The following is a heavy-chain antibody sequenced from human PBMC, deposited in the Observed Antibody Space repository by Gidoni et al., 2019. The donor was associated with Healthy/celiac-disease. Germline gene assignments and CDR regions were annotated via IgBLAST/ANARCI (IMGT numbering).Heavy chain of an antibody. CDR2: ISYDGSNK. D-gene: IGHD3-9*01. CDR3: AKDPGYYDILTGYYRAGMDV. Sequence: QVQLVESGGGVVQPGRSLRLSCAASGFPFSSYGMHWVRQAPGKGLEWVAVISYDGSNKYYADSVKGRFTISRDNSKNTLYLQMNSLRAEDTAVYYCAKDPGYYDILTGYYRAGMDVWGQGTTVTVSS. V-gene: IGHV3-30*18. J-gene: IGHJ6*02. CDR1: GFPFSSYG.